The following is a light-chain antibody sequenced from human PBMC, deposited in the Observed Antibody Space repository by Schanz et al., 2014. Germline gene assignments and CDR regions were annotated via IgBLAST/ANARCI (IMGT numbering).Light chain of an antibody. Sequence: EIVMTQSPATLSVSPGERATLSCRASQSVSSNLAWYQQKPGQAPRLLIYGASTRATGIPARFSGSGSGTEFTLTISSLQSEDFAVYYCQQYDILPLTFGGGTVVDIK. CDR2: GAS. V-gene: IGKV3-15*01. CDR3: QQYDILPLT. J-gene: IGKJ4*01. CDR1: QSVSSN.